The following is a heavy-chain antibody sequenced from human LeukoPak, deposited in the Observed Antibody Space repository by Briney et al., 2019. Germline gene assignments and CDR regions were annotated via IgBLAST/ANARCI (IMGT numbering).Heavy chain of an antibody. J-gene: IGHJ4*02. CDR2: IRSKAYGGTT. Sequence: GGSLRLSCAASGFPFSSFSMNWVRQAPGKGLEWVGFIRSKAYGGTTEYAASVKGRFTISRDDSKSIAYLQMNSLKTEDTAVYYCTRDRGYSSSWYLDYWGQGTLVTVSS. V-gene: IGHV3-49*04. CDR3: TRDRGYSSSWYLDY. D-gene: IGHD6-13*01. CDR1: GFPFSSFS.